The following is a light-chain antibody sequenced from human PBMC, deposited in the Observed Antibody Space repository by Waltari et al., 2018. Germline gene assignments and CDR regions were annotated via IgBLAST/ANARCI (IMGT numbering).Light chain of an antibody. CDR1: ALPKQY. Sequence: SYELTQPPSVSVSPGQTARITCSGDALPKQYAFWYQPKPGQAPVLVTYKDTGRPSGIPDRFAGSSSGTTVTLTISGVQAEDEADYYCQSGDSTSTHVVFGGGTKLTVL. J-gene: IGLJ2*01. V-gene: IGLV3-25*03. CDR3: QSGDSTSTHVV. CDR2: KDT.